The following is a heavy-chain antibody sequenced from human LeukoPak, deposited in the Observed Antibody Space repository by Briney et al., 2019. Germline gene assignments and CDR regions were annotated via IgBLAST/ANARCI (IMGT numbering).Heavy chain of an antibody. J-gene: IGHJ4*02. CDR1: GFTFTNAW. CDR3: STLTSRGLSDS. Sequence: PGGSLRLSCAASGFTFTNAWMNWVRQAPGKGLEWVGRIKSIADGETIDYAAPVKGRFTFSRDDSKNMLYLQMNSLKSEDTAVYYCSTLTSRGLSDSWGQGTPVTVSS. CDR2: IKSIADGETI. V-gene: IGHV3-15*07. D-gene: IGHD1-20*01.